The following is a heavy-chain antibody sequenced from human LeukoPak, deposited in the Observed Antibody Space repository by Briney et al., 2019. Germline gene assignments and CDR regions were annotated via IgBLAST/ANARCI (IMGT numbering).Heavy chain of an antibody. V-gene: IGHV3-7*03. CDR3: AGGSSMEV. Sequence: GRSLRLSCAASGFTFSSYAMHWVRQAPGKGLEGVANIKKDGSGISYVDSVKGRFIISRDNARNSLYLQMNSPRVEDTAVYFCAGGSSMEVWGKGTAVTVSS. J-gene: IGHJ6*04. CDR2: IKKDGSGI. CDR1: GFTFSSYA. D-gene: IGHD1-26*01.